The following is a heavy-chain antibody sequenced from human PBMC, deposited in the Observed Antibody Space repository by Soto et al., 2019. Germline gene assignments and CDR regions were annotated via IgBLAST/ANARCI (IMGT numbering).Heavy chain of an antibody. CDR1: GFTFNGYS. V-gene: IGHV3-21*01. CDR2: ISSGSGYI. J-gene: IGHJ4*02. Sequence: LRLSCAASGFTFNGYSMNWVRQAPGKGLEWVSSISSGSGYIYYADSVKGRFTISRDNAKNSLYLQMNSLRAEDTAVYYCARDRDAGDYFDYWGQGTLVTVSS. D-gene: IGHD2-2*01. CDR3: ARDRDAGDYFDY.